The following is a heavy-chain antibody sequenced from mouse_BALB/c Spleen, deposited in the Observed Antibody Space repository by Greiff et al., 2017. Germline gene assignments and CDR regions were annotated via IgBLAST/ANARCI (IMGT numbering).Heavy chain of an antibody. CDR1: GFDFSRYW. J-gene: IGHJ1*01. CDR2: INPDSSTI. Sequence: EVKLLESGGGLVQPGGSLKLSCAASGFDFSRYWMSWVRQAPGKGLEWIGEINPDSSTINYTPSLKDKFIISRDNAKNTLYLQMSKVRSEDTALYYCARGGLLRSYWYFDVWGAGTTVTVSS. CDR3: ARGGLLRSYWYFDV. V-gene: IGHV4-1*02. D-gene: IGHD1-1*01.